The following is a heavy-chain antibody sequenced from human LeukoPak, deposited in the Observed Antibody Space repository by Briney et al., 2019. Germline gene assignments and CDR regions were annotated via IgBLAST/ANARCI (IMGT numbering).Heavy chain of an antibody. Sequence: GGSLRLSCAASGFTFSSYSMNWVRQAPGKGLEWVSSISSSSSYIYYADSVKGRFTISRDNAKNSLYLQMNSLRAEDTAVYYCARGRVPNCFDPWGQGTLVTVSS. V-gene: IGHV3-21*01. J-gene: IGHJ5*02. CDR1: GFTFSSYS. CDR2: ISSSSSYI. CDR3: ARGRVPNCFDP.